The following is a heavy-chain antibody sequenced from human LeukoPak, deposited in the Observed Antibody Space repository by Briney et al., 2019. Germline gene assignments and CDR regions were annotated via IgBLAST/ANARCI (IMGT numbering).Heavy chain of an antibody. CDR3: AKDGGYDFWSGPDLDY. V-gene: IGHV3-9*03. D-gene: IGHD3-3*01. CDR1: GFTFDDYA. CDR2: ISWNSGSI. Sequence: GGSLRLSCAASGFTFDDYAMHWVRQAPGKGLEWVSGISWNSGSIGYADSVKGRFTISRDNAKNSLYLQMNSLRAEGMALYYCAKDGGYDFWSGPDLDYWGQGTLVTVSS. J-gene: IGHJ4*02.